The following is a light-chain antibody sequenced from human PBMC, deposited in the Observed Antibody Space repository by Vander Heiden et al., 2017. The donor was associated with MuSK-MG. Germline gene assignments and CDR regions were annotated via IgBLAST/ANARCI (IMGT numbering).Light chain of an antibody. CDR3: QQYYSSPYT. CDR1: QSVFSSFNNKNY. Sequence: DIVMTQSPDSLAVSLGERATTTCKASQSVFSSFNNKNYLAWYQQKPRQPPKLLIYWASSRESGVPDRFSGSGSGTDFTLTITSLQAEDVAVYSCQQYYSSPYTFGQGTKLEIK. J-gene: IGKJ2*01. V-gene: IGKV4-1*01. CDR2: WAS.